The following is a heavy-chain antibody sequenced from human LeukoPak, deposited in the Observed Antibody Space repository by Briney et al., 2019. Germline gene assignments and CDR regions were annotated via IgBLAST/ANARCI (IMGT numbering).Heavy chain of an antibody. Sequence: ASVKVSCKVSGYTFTSYGISWVRQAPGQGLEWMGWISAYNGNTNYAQKLQGRVTMTTDTSTSTAYMELRSLRSDDTAVYYCASRYSGSYPDAFDIWGQGTMVTVSS. V-gene: IGHV1-18*01. J-gene: IGHJ3*02. CDR1: GYTFTSYG. D-gene: IGHD1-26*01. CDR3: ASRYSGSYPDAFDI. CDR2: ISAYNGNT.